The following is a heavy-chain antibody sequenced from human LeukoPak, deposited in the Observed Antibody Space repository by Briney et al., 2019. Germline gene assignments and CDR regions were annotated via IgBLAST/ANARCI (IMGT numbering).Heavy chain of an antibody. CDR2: IRSKANSYAT. CDR3: TSHFKTEHDY. Sequence: PGGSLKLSCAASGFTFSGSAMHWVRQASGKGLEWVGRIRSKANSYATAYAASVKGRFTISRDDSKNTAYLQMNSLKTEDTAVYYCTSHFKTEHDYWGQGTLVTVSS. J-gene: IGHJ4*02. V-gene: IGHV3-73*01. CDR1: GFTFSGSA. D-gene: IGHD1/OR15-1a*01.